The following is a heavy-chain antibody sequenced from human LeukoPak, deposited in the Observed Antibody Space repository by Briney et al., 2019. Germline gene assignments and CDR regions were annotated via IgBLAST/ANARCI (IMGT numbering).Heavy chain of an antibody. J-gene: IGHJ5*02. CDR2: ISYSGST. D-gene: IGHD3/OR15-3a*01. V-gene: IGHV4-30-4*01. CDR3: ARRRTGYPATNCVS. Sequence: SETLSLTRTVSGHSFSSDDFYWSWIRQPPGKGLEWLGYISYSGSTFYNPSLKSRVTISVDTSKNQFSLKLFSVTAADTAVYYCARRRTGYPATNCVSCGQRVPVTVSS. CDR1: GHSFSSDDFY.